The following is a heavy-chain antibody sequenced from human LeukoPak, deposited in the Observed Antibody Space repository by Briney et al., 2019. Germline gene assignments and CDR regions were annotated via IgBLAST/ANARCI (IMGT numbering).Heavy chain of an antibody. CDR2: IHSDGRVT. J-gene: IGHJ4*02. Sequence: PGGSLRLSCAGSGFSFNNYWMHWVRQAPGKGLVWVSRIHSDGRVTTYADSVKGRFTISKDSARNTLYLQMNTLRVGDTAVYYCARAQDTYNSLYFDYWGQGALVTVPS. D-gene: IGHD5-24*01. CDR1: GFSFNNYW. V-gene: IGHV3-74*01. CDR3: ARAQDTYNSLYFDY.